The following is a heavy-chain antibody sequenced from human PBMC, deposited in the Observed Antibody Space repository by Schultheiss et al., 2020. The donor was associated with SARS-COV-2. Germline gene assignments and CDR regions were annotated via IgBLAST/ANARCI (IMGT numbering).Heavy chain of an antibody. J-gene: IGHJ6*02. D-gene: IGHD6-13*01. Sequence: GESLKISCAASGFTFSSYWMSWVRQAPGKGLEWVANIKQDGSEKYYVDSVKGRFTISRDNAKNSLYLQMNSLRAEDTAVYYCASGGSSWYYLVDYYYGMDVWGQGTTVTVSS. CDR3: ASGGSSWYYLVDYYYGMDV. CDR2: IKQDGSEK. V-gene: IGHV3-7*03. CDR1: GFTFSSYW.